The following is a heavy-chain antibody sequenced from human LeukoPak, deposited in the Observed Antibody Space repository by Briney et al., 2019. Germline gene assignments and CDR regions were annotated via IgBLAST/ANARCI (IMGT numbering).Heavy chain of an antibody. J-gene: IGHJ4*02. D-gene: IGHD6-6*01. CDR3: ARRKGSSPYYFDY. V-gene: IGHV4-59*08. CDR1: GDSISRYY. Sequence: SGTLSLTCTVSGDSISRYYWTWIRQPPGKGLEWIGYMFYSGSTTYNPSLKSRITISVDTSKNQFSLKLRSVTAADTAVYYCARRKGSSPYYFDYWGQGTLVTVSS. CDR2: MFYSGST.